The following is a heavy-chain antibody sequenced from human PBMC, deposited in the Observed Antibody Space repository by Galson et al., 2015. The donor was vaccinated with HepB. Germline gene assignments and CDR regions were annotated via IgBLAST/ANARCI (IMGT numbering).Heavy chain of an antibody. V-gene: IGHV3-21*01. J-gene: IGHJ6*02. CDR2: ISSSSSYI. Sequence: SLRLSCAASGFTFSSYSMNWVRQAPGKGLEWVSSISSSSSYIYYADTVKGRFTISRDNAKNSLYLQMNSLRAEDTAVYYCARGHSGFLEWFDYGMDVWGQGTTFTVSS. CDR1: GFTFSSYS. D-gene: IGHD3-3*01. CDR3: ARGHSGFLEWFDYGMDV.